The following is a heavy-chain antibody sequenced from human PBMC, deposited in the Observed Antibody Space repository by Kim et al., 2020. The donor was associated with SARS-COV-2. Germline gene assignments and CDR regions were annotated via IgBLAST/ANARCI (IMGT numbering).Heavy chain of an antibody. CDR3: ARQRVATSGGVVATRVFDH. CDR1: GDSISSGYLY. D-gene: IGHD3-16*02. Sequence: SETLSLICAVSGDSISSGYLYWVWIRQPPGKGLEWIGTINYSGTTSYNPSLRTRVTISIDTSKSQFSLDLRSVTGADTAVYYCARQRVATSGGVVATRVFDHWGQGTLVIVSS. V-gene: IGHV4-39*01. J-gene: IGHJ4*02. CDR2: INYSGTT.